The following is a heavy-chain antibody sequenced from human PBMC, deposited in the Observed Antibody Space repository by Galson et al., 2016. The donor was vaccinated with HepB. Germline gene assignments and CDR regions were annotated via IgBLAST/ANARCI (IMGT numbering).Heavy chain of an antibody. D-gene: IGHD3-16*01. J-gene: IGHJ5*02. CDR1: GGSIGSYY. CDR3: ARSRDYYVWGSLSYFDP. CDR2: IHYSGST. Sequence: ETLSLTCTVSGGSIGSYYWSWIRQPPGKGLEWIGYIHYSGSTSYNPSLNSRVTISVDTSKSQVSLRLTSVTAADTAVYYCARSRDYYVWGSLSYFDPWGQGMLVTVSS. V-gene: IGHV4-59*01.